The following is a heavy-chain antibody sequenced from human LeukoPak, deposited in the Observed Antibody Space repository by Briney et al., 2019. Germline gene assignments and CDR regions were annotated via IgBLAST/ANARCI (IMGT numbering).Heavy chain of an antibody. V-gene: IGHV1-2*02. D-gene: IGHD2-21*02. CDR1: GYTFTGYY. CDR3: ASSRDYCGGDCSPFDY. Sequence: ASVKVSCKASGYTFTGYYMHWVRQAPGQGLGWMGWINPNSGGTNYAQKFQGRVTMTRDTSISTAYMELSRLRSDDTAVYYCASSRDYCGGDCSPFDYWGQGTLVTVSS. CDR2: INPNSGGT. J-gene: IGHJ4*02.